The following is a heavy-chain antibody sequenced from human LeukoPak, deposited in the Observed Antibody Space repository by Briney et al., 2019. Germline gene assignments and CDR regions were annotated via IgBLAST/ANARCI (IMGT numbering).Heavy chain of an antibody. V-gene: IGHV4-34*01. CDR3: ARGGYYYDSSGYPWYFDY. Sequence: SETLSLTCAVCGGSFSGYYWSWIRQPPGKGLEWIGEINHSGSTNYNPSLKSRVTISVDTSKNQFSLKLSSVTAADTAVYYCARGGYYYDSSGYPWYFDYWGQGTLVTVSS. J-gene: IGHJ4*02. D-gene: IGHD3-22*01. CDR1: GGSFSGYY. CDR2: INHSGST.